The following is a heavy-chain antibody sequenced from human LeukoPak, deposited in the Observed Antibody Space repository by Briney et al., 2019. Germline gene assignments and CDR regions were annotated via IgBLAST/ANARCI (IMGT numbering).Heavy chain of an antibody. D-gene: IGHD2-15*01. CDR1: GFTFSSYS. J-gene: IGHJ5*02. V-gene: IGHV4-59*01. CDR2: VFYTGIT. Sequence: PGGSLRLSCAASGFTFSSYSMNWVRQTPGKGLEWIGYVFYTGITDYNPSLKSRVSISVDTSKNQFSLMLTSVTAADTAVYYCARDATKGHCSGGNCGWFDPWGQGTLVTVSS. CDR3: ARDATKGHCSGGNCGWFDP.